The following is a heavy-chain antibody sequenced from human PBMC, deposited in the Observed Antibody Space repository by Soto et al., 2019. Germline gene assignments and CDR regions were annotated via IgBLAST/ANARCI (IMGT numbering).Heavy chain of an antibody. CDR1: GDSLRGQS. CDR3: ARWLGYCSGGSCYPINWLAP. D-gene: IGHD2-15*01. V-gene: IGHV4-34*01. J-gene: IGHJ5*02. Sequence: SETLSLTCAVVGDSLRGQSWNCIRHSPGKCLEWIGELDQSGGTNYNPSLKSRAIISDDTSKNQFSLTLTSVTAADTAVYYCARWLGYCSGGSCYPINWLAPWAQGNLVPVS. CDR2: LDQSGGT.